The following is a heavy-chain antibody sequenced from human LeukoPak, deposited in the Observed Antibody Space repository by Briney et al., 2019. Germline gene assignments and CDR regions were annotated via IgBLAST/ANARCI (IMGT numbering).Heavy chain of an antibody. Sequence: GGSLRLSCAASGFTFDDYAMHWVRQAPGKGLEWVPGISWNSGSIGYADSVKGRFTISRDNAKNSLYLQMNSLRAEDTALYYCAKGYNWNDVGSAFDIWGQGTMVTVSS. J-gene: IGHJ3*02. D-gene: IGHD1-1*01. CDR1: GFTFDDYA. CDR3: AKGYNWNDVGSAFDI. V-gene: IGHV3-9*01. CDR2: ISWNSGSI.